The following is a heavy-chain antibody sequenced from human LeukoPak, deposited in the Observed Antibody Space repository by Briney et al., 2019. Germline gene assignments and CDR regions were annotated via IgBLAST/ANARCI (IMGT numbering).Heavy chain of an antibody. D-gene: IGHD4-17*01. Sequence: PGGSLRLSCAASGFTFSSYWMSWVRQAPGQGLEWVANIKQDGSEKYYVDSVKGRFTMSRDSAKNSLYLQMNSLRAEDTAVYYCAKERGSGGDYDYFDYCGQGTLVTVSS. V-gene: IGHV3-7*01. CDR3: AKERGSGGDYDYFDY. CDR1: GFTFSSYW. J-gene: IGHJ4*02. CDR2: IKQDGSEK.